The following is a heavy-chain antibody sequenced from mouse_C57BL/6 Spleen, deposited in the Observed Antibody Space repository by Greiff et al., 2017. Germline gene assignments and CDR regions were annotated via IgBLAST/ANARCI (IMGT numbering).Heavy chain of an antibody. CDR3: ASSYYYGSSSGYFDV. Sequence: QVQLQQSGAELARPGASVKMSCKASGYTFTSYTMHWVKQRPGQGLEWIGYINPSSGYTKYNQKFKDKATLTADKSSSTAYMQLSSLTSEDSAVYYCASSYYYGSSSGYFDVWGTGTTVTVSS. J-gene: IGHJ1*03. CDR2: INPSSGYT. CDR1: GYTFTSYT. D-gene: IGHD1-1*01. V-gene: IGHV1-4*01.